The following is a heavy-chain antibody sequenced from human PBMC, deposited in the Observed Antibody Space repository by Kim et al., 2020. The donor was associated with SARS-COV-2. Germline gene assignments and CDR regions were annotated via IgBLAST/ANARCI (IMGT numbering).Heavy chain of an antibody. D-gene: IGHD2-15*01. Sequence: LKSRVTISVDTSKNQFSLKLSSVTAADTAVYYCAREGGYCSGGSCTLDYWGQGTLVTVSS. J-gene: IGHJ4*02. CDR3: AREGGYCSGGSCTLDY. V-gene: IGHV4-59*01.